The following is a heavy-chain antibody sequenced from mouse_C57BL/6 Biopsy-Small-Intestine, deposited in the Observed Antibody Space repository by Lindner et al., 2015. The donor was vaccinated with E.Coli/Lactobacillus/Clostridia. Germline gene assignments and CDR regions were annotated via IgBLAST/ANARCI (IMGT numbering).Heavy chain of an antibody. CDR1: GYTFTNCW. CDR2: IYPGGGYT. D-gene: IGHD2-4*01. Sequence: VQLQESGAELVRPGTSVKMSCKASGYTFTNCWIGWAKQRPGHGLEWIGDIYPGGGYTNYNEKFKGKATLTADKSSSTAYMQVSSLTSEDSATYYCARSHYDYFDYWGQGTTLTVSS. CDR3: ARSHYDYFDY. J-gene: IGHJ2*01. V-gene: IGHV1-63*01.